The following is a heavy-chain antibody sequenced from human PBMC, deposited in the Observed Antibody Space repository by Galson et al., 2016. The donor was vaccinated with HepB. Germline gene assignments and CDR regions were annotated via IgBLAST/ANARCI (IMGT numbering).Heavy chain of an antibody. Sequence: SETLSLTCAVYGGSFSGYYWTWIRQPPGKGLEWIGEINHSGSTKYNPSLKSRVTMSVDTSKNQFSLKLSSVTAADTAVYYCARRRGFGVRWFDPWGQGTLVTVSS. CDR3: ARRRGFGVRWFDP. D-gene: IGHD3-10*01. V-gene: IGHV4-34*01. J-gene: IGHJ5*02. CDR2: INHSGST. CDR1: GGSFSGYY.